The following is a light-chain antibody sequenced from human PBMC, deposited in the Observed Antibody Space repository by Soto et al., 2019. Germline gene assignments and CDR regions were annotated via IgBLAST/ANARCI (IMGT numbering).Light chain of an antibody. Sequence: QSVLTQPASVSGSPGQSITISCTGTSSDVGAYNFVSWYQQYPGKAPKVIIFEVRKRPSGVSNRFSGSKSGDTASLTISGLQAEDEADYYCSSYISSTTFVFGTGTKVTVL. CDR2: EVR. J-gene: IGLJ1*01. CDR1: SSDVGAYNF. V-gene: IGLV2-14*01. CDR3: SSYISSTTFV.